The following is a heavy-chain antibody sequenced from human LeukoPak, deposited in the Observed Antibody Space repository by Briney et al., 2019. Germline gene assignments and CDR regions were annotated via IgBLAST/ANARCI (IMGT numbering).Heavy chain of an antibody. CDR3: ARPAYITGTTGAFDI. J-gene: IGHJ3*02. Sequence: ASVKVSCKASGYTFIGYYMHWVRQAPGQGLEWMGWINPNSGGTNYAQKFQGRVTMTRDTPISTAYMELSRLRSDDTAVYYCARPAYITGTTGAFDIWGQGTMVTVSS. V-gene: IGHV1-2*02. D-gene: IGHD1-20*01. CDR2: INPNSGGT. CDR1: GYTFIGYY.